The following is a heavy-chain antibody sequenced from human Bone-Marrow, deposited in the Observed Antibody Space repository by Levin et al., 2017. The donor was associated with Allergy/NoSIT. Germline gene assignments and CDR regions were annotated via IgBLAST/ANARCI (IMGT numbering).Heavy chain of an antibody. Sequence: ASVKVSCKASDDTFSGHYMHWVRQAPDQGLQWMGWINPHSGDTYYSQIFQDRVTMTWDTSLNTAYMELSRLRSGDTAIYFCAGSAASGLYVWGQGSVVSVS. V-gene: IGHV1-2*02. CDR2: INPHSGDT. CDR3: AGSAASGLYV. D-gene: IGHD6-19*01. J-gene: IGHJ4*02. CDR1: DDTFSGHY.